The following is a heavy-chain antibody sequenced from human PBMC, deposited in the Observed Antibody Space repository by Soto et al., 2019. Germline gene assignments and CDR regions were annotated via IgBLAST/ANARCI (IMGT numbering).Heavy chain of an antibody. D-gene: IGHD6-13*01. Sequence: SETLSLTCTVSGASMNSYHWSWIRQPAGKGLEWIGHIHSSGSTNYNPSLKSRVTMSVDTSKNQFSLRLMSLTAADTAVYYCARDQGVAAAGITLFDPWGQGSLVTVSS. CDR3: ARDQGVAAAGITLFDP. CDR2: IHSSGST. V-gene: IGHV4-4*07. J-gene: IGHJ5*02. CDR1: GASMNSYH.